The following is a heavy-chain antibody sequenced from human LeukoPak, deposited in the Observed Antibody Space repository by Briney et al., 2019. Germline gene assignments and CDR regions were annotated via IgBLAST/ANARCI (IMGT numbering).Heavy chain of an antibody. Sequence: GGSLRLSCAASGFTLSDYAMSWVRQAPGKGLEWVSTISGSGGTTYNADSVKGRFTISRDNAKNSLYLQMNSLTDEDTAVYYCARDTGYGGQMGHFDYWGQGTLVTVSS. CDR3: ARDTGYGGQMGHFDY. D-gene: IGHD4-23*01. V-gene: IGHV3-23*01. J-gene: IGHJ4*02. CDR2: ISGSGGTT. CDR1: GFTLSDYA.